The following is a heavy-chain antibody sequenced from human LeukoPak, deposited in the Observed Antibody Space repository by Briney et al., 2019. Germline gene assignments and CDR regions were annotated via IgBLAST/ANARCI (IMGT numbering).Heavy chain of an antibody. D-gene: IGHD2-8*01. CDR1: GFTFNNYE. Sequence: GGSLRLSCAASGFTFNNYEMTWVRQTPGKGLEWLSYISTSGSTIYYADSVKGRFTISRDNAKNSLFLQMNSLRAEDTAVYYCAREGVYGYAFDIWGQGTMVTVSS. CDR3: AREGVYGYAFDI. CDR2: ISTSGSTI. J-gene: IGHJ3*02. V-gene: IGHV3-48*03.